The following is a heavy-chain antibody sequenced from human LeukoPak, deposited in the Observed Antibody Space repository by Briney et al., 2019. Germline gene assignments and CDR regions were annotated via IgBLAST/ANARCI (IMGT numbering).Heavy chain of an antibody. V-gene: IGHV1-24*01. CDR1: GYTLTELS. CDR3: ATGPFYDFWSGYSDY. J-gene: IGHJ4*02. D-gene: IGHD3-3*01. Sequence: ASVKVSCKVSGYTLTELSMHWVRQAPGKGLEWMGGFDPEDGGTIYAQKFQGRVTMTEDTSTDTAYMELSSLRSEDTAVYYCATGPFYDFWSGYSDYWGQGTLVTVSS. CDR2: FDPEDGGT.